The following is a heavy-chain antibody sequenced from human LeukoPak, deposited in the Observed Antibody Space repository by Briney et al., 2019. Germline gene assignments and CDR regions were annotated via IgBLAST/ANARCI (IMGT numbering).Heavy chain of an antibody. V-gene: IGHV4-39*01. D-gene: IGHD3-10*01. CDR3: ARPGGSGSYHYFDY. Sequence: SETLSLTCAVYGGSFSGYYWGWIRQPPGKGLEWIGSIYYSGSAYYNPSLKSRVTISVGTSNNQFSLRLSSVTAADTAVYYCARPGGSGSYHYFDYWGQGTLVTVSS. CDR1: GGSFSGYY. CDR2: IYYSGSA. J-gene: IGHJ4*02.